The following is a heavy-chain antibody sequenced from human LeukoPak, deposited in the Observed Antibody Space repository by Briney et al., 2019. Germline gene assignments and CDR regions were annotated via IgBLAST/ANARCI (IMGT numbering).Heavy chain of an antibody. D-gene: IGHD6-19*01. CDR1: GCTFSTYA. CDR3: ARDRFPSSGWYWYSDY. J-gene: IGHJ4*02. CDR2: ISYEGSTN. V-gene: IGHV3-30-3*01. Sequence: GKSLRLSCATSGCTFSTYAMHWVRQAPGKGLEGVAVISYEGSTNYYADSVKGRFTISRDNSKNTLYLQMNSLRAEDTAVFYCARDRFPSSGWYWYSDYRGQGTLVTVSS.